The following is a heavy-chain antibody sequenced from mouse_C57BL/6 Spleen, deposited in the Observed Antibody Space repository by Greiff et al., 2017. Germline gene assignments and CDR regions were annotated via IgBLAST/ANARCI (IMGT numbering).Heavy chain of an antibody. D-gene: IGHD1-1*01. J-gene: IGHJ2*01. CDR3: ASSPPGYYGSTYYFDY. CDR2: ISYSGST. Sequence: EVKLQESGPGLAKPSPTLSLPCSVTGYSITSDYWNWIRKFPGNKLEYMGYISYSGSTYYNPTLNSRISITRDTSKNQYYLQLNSVTTEDTATYYCASSPPGYYGSTYYFDYWGQGTTLTVSS. CDR1: GYSITSDY. V-gene: IGHV3-8*01.